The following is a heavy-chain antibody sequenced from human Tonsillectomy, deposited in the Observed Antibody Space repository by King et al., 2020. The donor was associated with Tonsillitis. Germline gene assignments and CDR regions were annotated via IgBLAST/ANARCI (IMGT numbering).Heavy chain of an antibody. CDR2: INHSGST. CDR3: ARRRRSGWYNY. Sequence: VQLQQWGAGLLKPSETLSLTCAVYGGSFSGYYWSWIRQPPGKGLEWIGEINHSGSTNYNPSLKSRVTISVDTSKNQFSLKLSSVTAADTAVYYCARRRRSGWYNYWGQGTLVTVSS. D-gene: IGHD6-19*01. J-gene: IGHJ4*02. V-gene: IGHV4-34*01. CDR1: GGSFSGYY.